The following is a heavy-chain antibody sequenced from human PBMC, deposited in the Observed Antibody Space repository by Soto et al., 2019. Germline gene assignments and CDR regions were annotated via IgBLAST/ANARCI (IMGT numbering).Heavy chain of an antibody. CDR1: GFTVSSNY. D-gene: IGHD3-16*01. CDR3: AIVVTLAFDI. Sequence: EVQLVESGGGLVQPGGSLRLSCAASGFTVSSNYMSWVRQAPGKGLEWVSLTYTDGSTYYADSVKGRFTISRDNSKNTLYLQMNSLRAEDTAVYYCAIVVTLAFDIWGQATMVTVSS. J-gene: IGHJ3*02. V-gene: IGHV3-66*01. CDR2: TYTDGST.